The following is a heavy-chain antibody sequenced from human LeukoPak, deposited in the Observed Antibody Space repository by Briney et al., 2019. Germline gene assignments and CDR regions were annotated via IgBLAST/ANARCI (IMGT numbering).Heavy chain of an antibody. CDR3: ARGLGYCSGGSCYYYFDS. Sequence: GGSLRLSCEASGFTVSSSYMSWVRQAPGKGLEWVAIIYSGGGTYYADSVKGRFTISRDNSKNTLYLQMNSLRDEDTAVYYCARGLGYCSGGSCYYYFDSWGQGTLVTVSS. CDR1: GFTVSSSY. V-gene: IGHV3-66*01. CDR2: IYSGGGT. J-gene: IGHJ4*02. D-gene: IGHD2-15*01.